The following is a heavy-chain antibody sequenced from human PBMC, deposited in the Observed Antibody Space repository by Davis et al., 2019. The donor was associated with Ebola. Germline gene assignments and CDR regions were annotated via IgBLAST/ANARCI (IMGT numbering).Heavy chain of an antibody. CDR1: GFTFSSYG. J-gene: IGHJ4*02. CDR3: ARDLRPGV. CDR2: IWYDGSNQ. V-gene: IGHV3-33*01. Sequence: GESLKISCAASGFTFSSYGMHWVRQAPGKGLAWVAVIWYDGSNQYYADSVKGRFTISRDNSKNTLYLQMNSLRAEDTAVYYCARDLRPGVGGQGTLVTVSS.